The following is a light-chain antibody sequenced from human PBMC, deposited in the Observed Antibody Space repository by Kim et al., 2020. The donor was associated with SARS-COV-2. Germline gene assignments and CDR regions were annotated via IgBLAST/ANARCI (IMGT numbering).Light chain of an antibody. CDR2: QDS. CDR3: QAWDSSTAPYVV. V-gene: IGLV3-1*01. Sequence: SSELTQPPSVSVSPGQTASITCSGDKLGDKYACWYQQKPGQSPVLVIYQDSKRPSGIPERFSGSNSGNTATLTISGTQAMDEADYYCQAWDSSTAPYVVF. J-gene: IGLJ2*01. CDR1: KLGDKY.